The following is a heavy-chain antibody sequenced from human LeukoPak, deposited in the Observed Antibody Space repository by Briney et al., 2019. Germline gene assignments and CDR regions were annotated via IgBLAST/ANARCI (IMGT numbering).Heavy chain of an antibody. CDR3: ARGDVVVVASTQFDY. CDR1: GYTFNGYY. CDR2: INPNSGGT. D-gene: IGHD2-15*01. Sequence: ASVKVSCKASGYTFNGYYMHWVREAPGQGLEWMGRINPNSGGTNYAQKFQGRVTMTRDTSISTAYMELSKLRSDDTAVYYCARGDVVVVASTQFDYWGQGTLVTVSS. V-gene: IGHV1-2*06. J-gene: IGHJ4*02.